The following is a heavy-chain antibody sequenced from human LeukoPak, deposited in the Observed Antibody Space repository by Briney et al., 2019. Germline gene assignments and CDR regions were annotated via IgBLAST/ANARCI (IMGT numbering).Heavy chain of an antibody. J-gene: IGHJ5*02. V-gene: IGHV1-18*01. Sequence: ASVKVSCKASGYTFTSYGISWVRQAPGQGLEWMGWISAYNGNTNYAQKLQGRVTMTTDTSTSTAYMELRSLRSDDTAVYYCARDRSRDSSGYYFDWFDPWGQGILVTVSS. CDR1: GYTFTSYG. CDR3: ARDRSRDSSGYYFDWFDP. CDR2: ISAYNGNT. D-gene: IGHD3-22*01.